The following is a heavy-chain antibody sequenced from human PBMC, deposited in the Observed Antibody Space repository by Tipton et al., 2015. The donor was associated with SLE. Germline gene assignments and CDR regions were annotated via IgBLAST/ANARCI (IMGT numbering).Heavy chain of an antibody. J-gene: IGHJ2*01. CDR2: IGSSDTTI. V-gene: IGHV3-48*03. D-gene: IGHD6-19*01. Sequence: SLRLSCAASGFTFSSYDIIWVRQAPGKGLEWVSYIGSSDTTIHVADSVKGRFTISRDNVKNSVYLQMNSLRAEDTAVYYCAREGDSGWSYVYWYFDLWGRGTLVTVSS. CDR3: AREGDSGWSYVYWYFDL. CDR1: GFTFSSYD.